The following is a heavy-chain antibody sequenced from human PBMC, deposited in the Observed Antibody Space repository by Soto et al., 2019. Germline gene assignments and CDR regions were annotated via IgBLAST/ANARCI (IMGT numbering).Heavy chain of an antibody. CDR1: GGSISSYY. D-gene: IGHD1-26*01. Sequence: SETLSLTCTVSGGSISSYYWGWIRQPPGKGLEWIGSIYYSGSTYYDPSLKSRVTISVDTSKNQFSLRLTSVTAADTAVYYCATQEVGGSYVYTFDPWGQGLLVTVSS. CDR2: IYYSGST. J-gene: IGHJ5*02. V-gene: IGHV4-59*05. CDR3: ATQEVGGSYVYTFDP.